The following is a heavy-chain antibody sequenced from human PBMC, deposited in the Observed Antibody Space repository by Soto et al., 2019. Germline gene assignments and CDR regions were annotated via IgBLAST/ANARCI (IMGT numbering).Heavy chain of an antibody. CDR3: AKAPYCYDSSGYYVVGALDI. CDR1: GFTFSSYG. J-gene: IGHJ3*02. Sequence: GGSLRLSCAASGFTFSSYGMHWVRQAPGKGLEWVAVISYDGSNKYYADSVKGRFTISRDNSKNTLYLQMNSLRAEDTAVYYCAKAPYCYDSSGYYVVGALDIWGQGPRVTVS. CDR2: ISYDGSNK. D-gene: IGHD3-22*01. V-gene: IGHV3-30*18.